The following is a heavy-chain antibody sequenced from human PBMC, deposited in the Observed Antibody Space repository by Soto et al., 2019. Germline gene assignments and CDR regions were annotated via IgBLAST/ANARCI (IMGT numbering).Heavy chain of an antibody. V-gene: IGHV5-51*01. CDR3: ARHGLHGSNWDGLDV. Sequence: GESLKISCQGSGYSFTNYWIGWVRQMPGKGLESMGIIYPGDSHTIYSPSFQGQVTISADKSISTAYLQWTSLEASDTAMYYCARHGLHGSNWDGLDVWGQGTTVTVSS. J-gene: IGHJ6*02. CDR2: IYPGDSHT. D-gene: IGHD6-13*01. CDR1: GYSFTNYW.